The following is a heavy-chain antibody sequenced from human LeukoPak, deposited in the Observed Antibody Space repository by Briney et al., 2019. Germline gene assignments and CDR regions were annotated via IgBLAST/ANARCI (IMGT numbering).Heavy chain of an antibody. CDR3: ARGELWFGEPHFDY. Sequence: SETLSLTCTVSGYSISSGYYWGWIRQPPGKGLEWIGSIYHSGSTYYNPSLKSRVTISVDTSKNQFSLKLSSVTAADTAVYYRARGELWFGEPHFDYWGQGTLVTVSS. D-gene: IGHD3-10*01. CDR1: GYSISSGYY. V-gene: IGHV4-38-2*02. CDR2: IYHSGST. J-gene: IGHJ4*02.